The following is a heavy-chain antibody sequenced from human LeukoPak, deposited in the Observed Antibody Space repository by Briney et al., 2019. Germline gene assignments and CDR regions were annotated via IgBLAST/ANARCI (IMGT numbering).Heavy chain of an antibody. CDR3: ARDLSGQWLAHDAFDI. V-gene: IGHV3-53*01. D-gene: IGHD6-19*01. J-gene: IGHJ3*02. Sequence: GGSLRLSCAASGFTVSSNYMSWVRQAPGKGLEWVSVIYSGGSTYYADSVKGRFTISRDNSKNTLYLQMNSLRAEDTAVYYCARDLSGQWLAHDAFDIWGQGTMVTVSS. CDR1: GFTVSSNY. CDR2: IYSGGST.